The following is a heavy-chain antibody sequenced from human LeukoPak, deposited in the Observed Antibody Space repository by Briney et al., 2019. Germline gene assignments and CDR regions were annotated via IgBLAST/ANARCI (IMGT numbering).Heavy chain of an antibody. CDR3: ARFDPGVHPGDY. Sequence: SVKVSCKTSGGTFSNYGIGWVRQAPGQGLEWMGGIIPISGTVNYAQNLQGRVTFTADESTTTTYMELSSLRSDDTAVYYCARFDPGVHPGDYWGQGTLVTVSS. CDR2: IIPISGTV. V-gene: IGHV1-69*13. D-gene: IGHD3-10*01. CDR1: GGTFSNYG. J-gene: IGHJ4*02.